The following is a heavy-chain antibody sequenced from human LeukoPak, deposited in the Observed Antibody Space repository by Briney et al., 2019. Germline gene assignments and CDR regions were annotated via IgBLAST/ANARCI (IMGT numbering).Heavy chain of an antibody. CDR1: GFTFSNYV. CDR3: ARDPNGDYIGAFDF. J-gene: IGHJ3*01. D-gene: IGHD4-17*01. CDR2: ISGGGGNT. V-gene: IGHV3-23*01. Sequence: GGSLRLSCAASGFTFSNYVMNWVRQAPGKGLEWVSSISGGGGNTFYADSMKGRFTISRDNSNNALYLQMNELRADDTAVYYCARDPNGDYIGAFDFWGQGTMVTVSS.